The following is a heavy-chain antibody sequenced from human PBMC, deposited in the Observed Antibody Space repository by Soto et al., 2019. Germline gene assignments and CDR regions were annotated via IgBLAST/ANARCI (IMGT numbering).Heavy chain of an antibody. V-gene: IGHV3-23*01. J-gene: IGHJ5*02. Sequence: KGLEWVSAISGSGGSTYYADSVKGRFTISRDNSKNTLYLQMNSLRAEDTAVYYCAKHPLPSPVAAASPPVDNGSEPWGKGTPVPGTS. D-gene: IGHD6-13*01. CDR2: ISGSGGST. CDR3: AKHPLPSPVAAASPPVDNGSEP.